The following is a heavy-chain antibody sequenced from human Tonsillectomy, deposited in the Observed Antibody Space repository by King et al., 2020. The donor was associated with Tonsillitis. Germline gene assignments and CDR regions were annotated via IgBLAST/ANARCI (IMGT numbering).Heavy chain of an antibody. CDR2: IYYSGST. CDR3: ARRSYDIVTGYTPFDY. V-gene: IGHV4-39*07. D-gene: IGHD3-9*01. Sequence: QLQESGPGLVKPSETLSLTCTVSGGSISSSSYYWGWIRQPPGKGLEWIGSIYYSGSTYYNPSLKSRVTISVDTSKNQFSLKLSSVTAADTAVYYCARRSYDIVTGYTPFDYWGQGTLVTVSS. J-gene: IGHJ4*02. CDR1: GGSISSSSYY.